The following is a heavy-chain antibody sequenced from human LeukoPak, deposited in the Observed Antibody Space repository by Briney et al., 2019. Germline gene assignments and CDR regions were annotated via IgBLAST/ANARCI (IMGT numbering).Heavy chain of an antibody. J-gene: IGHJ4*02. CDR2: IKEDGSAK. CDR1: GFTFSASW. CDR3: ARDRAYNSFDY. Sequence: GGSLRLSCADSGFTFSASWMAWIRQAPGKGLEWVANIKEDGSAKNYIDSVKGRFTISRDNARKSLFLQMNSLRVEDTAIYYCARDRAYNSFDYWGQGTPVTVSS. V-gene: IGHV3-7*01. D-gene: IGHD5-24*01.